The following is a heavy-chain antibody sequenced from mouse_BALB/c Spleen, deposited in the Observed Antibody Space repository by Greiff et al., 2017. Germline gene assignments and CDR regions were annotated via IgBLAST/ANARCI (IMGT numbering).Heavy chain of an antibody. Sequence: EVMLVESGGGLVQPGGSRKLSCAASGFTFSSFGMHWVRQAPEKGLEWVAYISSGSSTIYYADTVKGRFTISRDNPKNTLFLQMTSLRSEDTAMYYCARIYGYDTGDAMDYWGQGTSVTVSS. CDR2: ISSGSSTI. CDR3: ARIYGYDTGDAMDY. CDR1: GFTFSSFG. D-gene: IGHD2-2*01. V-gene: IGHV5-17*02. J-gene: IGHJ4*01.